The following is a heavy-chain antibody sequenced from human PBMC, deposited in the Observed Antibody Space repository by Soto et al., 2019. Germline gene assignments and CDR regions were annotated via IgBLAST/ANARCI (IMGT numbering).Heavy chain of an antibody. V-gene: IGHV3-30*04. Sequence: GGSLRLSCAASGFTFSSYAMHWVRQAPGKGLEWVAVISYDGSNKYYADSVKGRFTISRDNSKNTLYLQMNSLRAEYTAVYYCARDGDTGGQLFEYYFDYWGQGTLVTVSS. D-gene: IGHD7-27*01. CDR3: ARDGDTGGQLFEYYFDY. CDR2: ISYDGSNK. J-gene: IGHJ4*02. CDR1: GFTFSSYA.